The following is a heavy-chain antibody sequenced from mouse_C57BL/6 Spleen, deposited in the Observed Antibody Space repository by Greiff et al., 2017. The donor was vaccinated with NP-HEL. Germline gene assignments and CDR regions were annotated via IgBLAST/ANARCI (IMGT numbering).Heavy chain of an antibody. Sequence: VQLQQSGPELVKPGASVKMSCKASGYTFTDYNMHWVKQSHGKSLEWIGYINPNNGGTSYIQKFKGKATLTVNKSSSTAYMELRSLTSEDSAVYYCARRVYYSNFFYFDYWGQGTTLTVSS. J-gene: IGHJ2*01. D-gene: IGHD2-5*01. CDR1: GYTFTDYN. V-gene: IGHV1-22*01. CDR3: ARRVYYSNFFYFDY. CDR2: INPNNGGT.